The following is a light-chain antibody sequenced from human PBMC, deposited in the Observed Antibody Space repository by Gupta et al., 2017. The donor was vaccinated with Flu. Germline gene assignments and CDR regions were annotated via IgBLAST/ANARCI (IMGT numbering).Light chain of an antibody. J-gene: IGKJ2*01. CDR2: WAS. Sequence: DIVMTPSPDASPVSLGATASIYCTFSQNVLYSSNDKNYLAWYQQKPGQAPKLLIYWASTRESGVPDRFSGSGSGTDFSLTISSLQAEDVAVYYCQQHYTIPYTFGQGTKLEIK. CDR1: QNVLYSSNDKNY. CDR3: QQHYTIPYT. V-gene: IGKV4-1*01.